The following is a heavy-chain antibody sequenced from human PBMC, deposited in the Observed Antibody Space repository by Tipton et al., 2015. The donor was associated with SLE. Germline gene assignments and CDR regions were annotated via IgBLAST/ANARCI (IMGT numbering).Heavy chain of an antibody. D-gene: IGHD3-10*02. V-gene: IGHV4-39*07. CDR2: IYYSGST. Sequence: TLSLTCTVSGGSISSYYWGWIRQPPGKGLEWIGSIYYSGSTYYNPSLKSRVTISVDTSKNQFSLKLSSVTAADTAVYYCARHVRVEPHDAFDTWGQGTMVTVSS. CDR1: GGSISSYY. CDR3: ARHVRVEPHDAFDT. J-gene: IGHJ3*02.